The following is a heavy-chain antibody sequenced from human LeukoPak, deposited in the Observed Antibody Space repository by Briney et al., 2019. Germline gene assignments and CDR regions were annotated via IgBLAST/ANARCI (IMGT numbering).Heavy chain of an antibody. CDR3: ASSKASFRELPDY. D-gene: IGHD1-26*01. J-gene: IGHJ4*02. CDR2: IIPILGIA. V-gene: IGHV1-69*04. CDR1: GGTFSSYA. Sequence: ASVKVSCKASGGTFSSYAISWVRQAPGQGLEWMGRIIPILGIANYAQKFQGRVTITADTSTSTAYMELRSLRSDDTAVYYCASSKASFRELPDYWGQGTLVTVSS.